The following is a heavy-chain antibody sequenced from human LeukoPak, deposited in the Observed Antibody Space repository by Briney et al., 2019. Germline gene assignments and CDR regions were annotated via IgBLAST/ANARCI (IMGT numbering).Heavy chain of an antibody. V-gene: IGHV3-30*02. CDR1: GFTFSSYG. Sequence: GGSLRLSCAASGFTFSSYGMHWVRQAPGKGLEWVAFIRYDGSNKYYADSVKGRFTISRDNSKNTLYLQMNSLRAEDTAVYYCAKEPPGNIVVVPAAKHDDDYWGQGTLVTVSS. D-gene: IGHD2-2*01. J-gene: IGHJ4*02. CDR2: IRYDGSNK. CDR3: AKEPPGNIVVVPAAKHDDDY.